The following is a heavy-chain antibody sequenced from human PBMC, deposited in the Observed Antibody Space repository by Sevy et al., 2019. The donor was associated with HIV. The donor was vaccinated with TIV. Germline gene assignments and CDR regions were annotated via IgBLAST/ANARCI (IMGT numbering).Heavy chain of an antibody. CDR1: GYTFTSYD. CDR2: MNPNSGNT. V-gene: IGHV1-8*01. CDR3: ARALQEFWFGELADYYYGMDV. J-gene: IGHJ6*02. Sequence: ASVKVSCKASGYTFTSYDINWVRQATGQGLEWMGWMNPNSGNTGYAQKFQGRVTMTRNTSISTAYMELSSLRSEDTAVYYCARALQEFWFGELADYYYGMDVWGQGTTVTVS. D-gene: IGHD3-10*01.